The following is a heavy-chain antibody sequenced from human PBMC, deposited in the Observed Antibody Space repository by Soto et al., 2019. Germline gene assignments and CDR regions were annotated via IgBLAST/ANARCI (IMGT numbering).Heavy chain of an antibody. J-gene: IGHJ4*02. Sequence: GGSLRLSCAASGFTFSSYGMHWVRQAPGKGLEWVAVISYDGSNKYYADSVKGRFTISRDNSKNTLYLQMNSLRAEDTAVYYCAKDYSPPRLTHSSGWYDPTTSDYWGQGTLVTVSS. CDR3: AKDYSPPRLTHSSGWYDPTTSDY. D-gene: IGHD6-19*01. V-gene: IGHV3-30*18. CDR2: ISYDGSNK. CDR1: GFTFSSYG.